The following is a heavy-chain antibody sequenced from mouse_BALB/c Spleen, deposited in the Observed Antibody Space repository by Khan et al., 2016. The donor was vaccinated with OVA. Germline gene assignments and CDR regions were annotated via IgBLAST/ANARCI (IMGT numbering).Heavy chain of an antibody. CDR1: GYSITSDYA. CDR2: ISYSGNT. D-gene: IGHD1-1*01. V-gene: IGHV3-2*02. Sequence: EVELVESGPGLVKPSQSLSLTCTVTGYSITSDYAWNWIRQFPGNKLEWMGFISYSGNTKYNPSLKSRFSFIRATSKNQFFLHLNSVTIEDTATYYCERVYGGDFDYWGQGTTLTVSS. CDR3: ERVYGGDFDY. J-gene: IGHJ2*01.